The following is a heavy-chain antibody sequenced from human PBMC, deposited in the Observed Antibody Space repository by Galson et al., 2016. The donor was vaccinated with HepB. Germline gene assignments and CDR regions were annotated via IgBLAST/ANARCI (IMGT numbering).Heavy chain of an antibody. CDR3: ARDRDAALDY. CDR2: ISAYSGNT. D-gene: IGHD6-13*01. J-gene: IGHJ4*02. CDR1: GYTFTNNG. V-gene: IGHV1-18*01. Sequence: SVKVSWKASGYTFTNNGISWVRQAPGQGLEWMAWISAYSGNTNYAQKFQGRVTLTKDTSASTVYMELRSLRSYDTAMYYCARDRDAALDYWGQGALVTVSS.